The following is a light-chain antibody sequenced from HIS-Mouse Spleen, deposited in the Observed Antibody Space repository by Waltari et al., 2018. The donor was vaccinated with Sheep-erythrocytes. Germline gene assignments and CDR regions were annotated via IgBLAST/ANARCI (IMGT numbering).Light chain of an antibody. CDR3: SSYAGSNNWV. CDR2: EVS. V-gene: IGLV2-8*01. J-gene: IGLJ3*02. Sequence: QSALTQPPSASGSPGQSVTISCTGTSSDVGGYNYVSWYQQHPGQAPKLMIYEVSKRPSGVPGRFSGSTSGNTASLTVSGLQAEDEADYYCSSYAGSNNWVFGGGTKLTVL. CDR1: SSDVGGYNY.